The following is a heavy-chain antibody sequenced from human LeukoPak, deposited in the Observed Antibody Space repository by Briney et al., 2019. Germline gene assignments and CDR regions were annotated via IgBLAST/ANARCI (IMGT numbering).Heavy chain of an antibody. Sequence: ASVKVSCKASGHTFTAYYIHWVRQAPGQGLEWLGWIHPGSGDPNYAQKFQGRVTLTRDTSSSTAYMDLSGLRADDTALYYCASYTTGYNWLLALGQGTQVTVSS. D-gene: IGHD1-1*01. V-gene: IGHV1-2*02. CDR1: GHTFTAYY. J-gene: IGHJ5*02. CDR3: ASYTTGYNWLLA. CDR2: IHPGSGDP.